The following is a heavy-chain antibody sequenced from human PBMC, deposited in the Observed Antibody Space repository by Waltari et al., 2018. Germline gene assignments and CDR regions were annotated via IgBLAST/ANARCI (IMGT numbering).Heavy chain of an antibody. D-gene: IGHD5-12*01. CDR2: INHGGVT. J-gene: IGHJ6*02. V-gene: IGHV4-34*02. Sequence: QVHLQQWGAGLLKPSETQSLTCDIQGGSLSGYYWSWIPQSPGKGLEWIGEINHGGVTNYSPSLRSRVTISMEKSKNQFSLRLTSVTAADTAVYYCARWRGEGSNYIYYFYGLDVWGQGTTVAVSS. CDR1: GGSLSGYY. CDR3: ARWRGEGSNYIYYFYGLDV.